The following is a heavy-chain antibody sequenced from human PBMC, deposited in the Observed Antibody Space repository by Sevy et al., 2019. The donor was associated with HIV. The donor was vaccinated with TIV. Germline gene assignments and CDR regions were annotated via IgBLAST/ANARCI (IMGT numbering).Heavy chain of an antibody. CDR1: GGSITSLY. CDR3: AGENAWGRGYS. J-gene: IGHJ4*02. D-gene: IGHD1-26*01. CDR2: IFYNGHI. Sequence: LSLTCTVSGGSITSLYWNWIRQPPGKGLEWIANIFYNGHINYNPSLKSRVTLSLDTSKNQFSLRLSSVTAADTAMYYCAGENAWGRGYSWGQGTLVTVSS. V-gene: IGHV4-59*08.